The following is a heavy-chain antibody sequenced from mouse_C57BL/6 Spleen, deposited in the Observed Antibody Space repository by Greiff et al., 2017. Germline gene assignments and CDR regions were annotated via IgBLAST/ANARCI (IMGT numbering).Heavy chain of an antibody. V-gene: IGHV1-52*01. CDR3: ARSITTVVADWYFDV. Sequence: VQLQQPGAELVRPGSSVKLSCKASGYTFTSYWMHWVKQRPIQGLEWIGNIDPSDSETHYNQKFKDKATLTVDKSSSTAYMQLSSLTSEDSAVYYCARSITTVVADWYFDVWGTGTTVTVSS. D-gene: IGHD1-1*01. CDR1: GYTFTSYW. CDR2: IDPSDSET. J-gene: IGHJ1*03.